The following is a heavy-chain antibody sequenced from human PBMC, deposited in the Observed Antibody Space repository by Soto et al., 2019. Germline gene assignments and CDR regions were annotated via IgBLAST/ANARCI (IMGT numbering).Heavy chain of an antibody. CDR3: ARGRGWLHDY. V-gene: IGHV3-7*01. CDR1: GFSLSDYW. Sequence: EVQLVESGGGLVQPGRSLRLSCAASGFSLSDYWMNWVRQAPGKGLEWVAIIKQDGSDRYYVDSVKGRFTISRDNAKNSLYLQMSSLRVEDTALYYCARGRGWLHDYWGQGTLVTVSS. CDR2: IKQDGSDR. J-gene: IGHJ4*02. D-gene: IGHD6-19*01.